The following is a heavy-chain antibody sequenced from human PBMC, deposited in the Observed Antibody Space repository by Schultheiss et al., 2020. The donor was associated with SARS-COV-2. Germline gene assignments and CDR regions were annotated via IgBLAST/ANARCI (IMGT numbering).Heavy chain of an antibody. J-gene: IGHJ4*02. Sequence: GESLKISCAASGFTFSSYAMSWVRQAPGKGLEWVSAISGSGGSTYYADSVKGRFTISRDNSKNTLYLQMNSLRAEDTAVYYCAKDGSYYGSGSSWDWGQGTLVTVSS. CDR1: GFTFSSYA. D-gene: IGHD3-10*01. V-gene: IGHV3-23*01. CDR3: AKDGSYYGSGSSWD. CDR2: ISGSGGST.